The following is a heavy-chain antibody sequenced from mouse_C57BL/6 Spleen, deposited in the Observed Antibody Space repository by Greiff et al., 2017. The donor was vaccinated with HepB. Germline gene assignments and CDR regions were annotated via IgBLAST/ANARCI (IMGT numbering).Heavy chain of an antibody. Sequence: EVKLMESGGGLVKPGGSLKLSCAASGFTFSSYALSWVRQTPEKRLEWVATISDGGSYTYYPDNVKGRFTISRDNAKNNLYLQMSHLKSEDTAMYYCARDSNYVSFDYWGQGTTLTVSS. J-gene: IGHJ2*01. D-gene: IGHD2-5*01. CDR2: ISDGGSYT. CDR1: GFTFSSYA. V-gene: IGHV5-4*01. CDR3: ARDSNYVSFDY.